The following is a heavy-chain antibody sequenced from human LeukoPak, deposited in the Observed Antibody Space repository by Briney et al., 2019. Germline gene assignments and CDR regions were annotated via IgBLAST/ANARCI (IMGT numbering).Heavy chain of an antibody. CDR1: RFTFDDYA. V-gene: IGHV3-9*01. D-gene: IGHD1-26*01. J-gene: IGHJ6*02. Sequence: RSLRLSCAASRFTFDDYAMHWVRQAPGKGVEWVSGISWNSGSIIYADSVKGRFTIYRDNAKNSLYLQMNSLRAEDTALYYCAKDSTLGGDYYYFGMDVWAQGTTVTVSS. CDR2: ISWNSGSI. CDR3: AKDSTLGGDYYYFGMDV.